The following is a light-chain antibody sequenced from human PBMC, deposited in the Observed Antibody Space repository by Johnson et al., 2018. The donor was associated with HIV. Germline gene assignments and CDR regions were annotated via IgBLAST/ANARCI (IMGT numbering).Light chain of an antibody. CDR2: ENN. Sequence: QLVLTQPPSVSAAPGQKVTISCSGSSSNIGNNYVSWYRQLPGTAPQLLIYENNKRPSGIPDRFSGSKSATSATLGITGLQTGDEADYYCGTWDSSLGTYVFGTGTKVTVL. V-gene: IGLV1-51*02. J-gene: IGLJ1*01. CDR3: GTWDSSLGTYV. CDR1: SSNIGNNY.